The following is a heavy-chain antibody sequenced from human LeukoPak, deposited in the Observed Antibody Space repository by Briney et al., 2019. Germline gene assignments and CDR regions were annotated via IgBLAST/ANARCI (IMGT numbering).Heavy chain of an antibody. CDR3: TTRNAGYDSIDY. CDR2: VKSKSDGGTI. Sequence: PGGSLRLSCAASGFTFSKAWMSWVRQAPGKGLEWVGRVKSKSDGGTIDYAAPVKGRFTISRDDSKNTLYLQMNSLKTEDTAVYYCTTRNAGYDSIDYWGQGSLVTVSS. D-gene: IGHD2-2*01. CDR1: GFTFSKAW. V-gene: IGHV3-15*01. J-gene: IGHJ4*02.